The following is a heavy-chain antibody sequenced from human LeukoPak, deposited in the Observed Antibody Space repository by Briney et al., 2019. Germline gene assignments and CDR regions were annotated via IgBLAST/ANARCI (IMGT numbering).Heavy chain of an antibody. V-gene: IGHV3-30*02. J-gene: IGHJ4*02. CDR1: GFTFSYYG. D-gene: IGHD4-11*01. CDR2: TQFDGANT. Sequence: PGGSLRLSCEASGFTFSYYGVHWVRQAPGKGLEWVAFTQFDGANTYYGDSVKGRFTISRDNFKNTLHLQMNSLRVDDTAVYYCAKGVQATVITGPHIYFDLWGQGTLVTVSS. CDR3: AKGVQATVITGPHIYFDL.